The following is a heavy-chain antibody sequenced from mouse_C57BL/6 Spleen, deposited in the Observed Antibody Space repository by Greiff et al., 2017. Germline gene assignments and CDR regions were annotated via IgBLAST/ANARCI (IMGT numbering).Heavy chain of an antibody. CDR2: ISNGGGST. CDR1: GFTFSDYY. D-gene: IGHD2-2*01. CDR3: ARPYGYDVAWFAY. Sequence: EVQLVESGGGLVQPGGSLKLSCAASGFTFSDYYMYWVRQTPEKRLEWVAYISNGGGSTYYPDTVKGRFTISRDNAKNTLYLQMSRLKSEDTAMYYCARPYGYDVAWFAYWGQGTLVTVSA. V-gene: IGHV5-12*01. J-gene: IGHJ3*01.